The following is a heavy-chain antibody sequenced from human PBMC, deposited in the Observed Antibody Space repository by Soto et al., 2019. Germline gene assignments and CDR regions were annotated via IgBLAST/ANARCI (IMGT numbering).Heavy chain of an antibody. Sequence: GGSLRLSGVASGFTLSSYTMNWVRQAPGKGMQSVASDSSPCADKFYADTVKIPFTISRDNSNNLLFLQMNDLRAEDTAVYFCAVTRRYDNFDYHRDGMNVWGQGTMVTVSS. D-gene: IGHD3-22*01. J-gene: IGHJ3*01. CDR2: DSSPCADK. V-gene: IGHV3-21*04. CDR1: GFTLSSYT. CDR3: AVTRRYDNFDYHRDGMNV.